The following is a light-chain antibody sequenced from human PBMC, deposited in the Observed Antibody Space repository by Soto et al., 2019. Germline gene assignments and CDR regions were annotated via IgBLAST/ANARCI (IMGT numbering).Light chain of an antibody. CDR3: LLSYSGYMR. Sequence: QAVVTQEPSLTVSPGGTVTLTCASSTGAVTSGHYPFWFQQKPGQAPRTLIYDTNAKHSWTPARFSGSLLGGKAALTLSGAQPEDEADYFCLLSYSGYMRFGGGTKVTVL. CDR2: DTN. V-gene: IGLV7-46*01. CDR1: TGAVTSGHY. J-gene: IGLJ2*01.